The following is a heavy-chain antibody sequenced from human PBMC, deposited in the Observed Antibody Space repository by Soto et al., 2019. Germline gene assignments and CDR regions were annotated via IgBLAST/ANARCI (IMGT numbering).Heavy chain of an antibody. Sequence: GGSLRLSCAASGFTVSSNYMSWVRQAPGKGLEWVSVIYSGGSTYYADSVKGRFTISRDNSKNTLYLQMNSLRAEDTAVYYCARDRPSRYSGSYYYYYGMDVWGQGITVTVSS. CDR2: IYSGGST. V-gene: IGHV3-53*01. CDR1: GFTVSSNY. J-gene: IGHJ6*02. D-gene: IGHD1-26*01. CDR3: ARDRPSRYSGSYYYYYGMDV.